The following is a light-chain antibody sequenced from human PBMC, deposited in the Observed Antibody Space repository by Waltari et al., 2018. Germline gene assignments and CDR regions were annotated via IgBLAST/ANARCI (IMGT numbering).Light chain of an antibody. CDR2: WAS. CDR1: QSVLYISNNKNY. J-gene: IGKJ1*01. CDR3: QQYYSTPPT. V-gene: IGKV4-1*01. Sequence: DIVMTQSPDSLAVSLGARATINCKSSQSVLYISNNKNYLAWYQQKPGQPPKLLIYWASTRESGVPDRFSGSGSGTDFTLTISSLQAEDVAVYYCQQYYSTPPTFGQGTKVEIK.